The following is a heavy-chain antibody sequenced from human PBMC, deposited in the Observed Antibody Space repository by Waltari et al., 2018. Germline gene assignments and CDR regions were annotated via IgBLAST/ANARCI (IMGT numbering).Heavy chain of an antibody. CDR1: GYTFPAFY. CDR3: ARDTSPLYYDSAGLDAFDS. Sequence: QVQLVQSGTEVKKPGASVKVSCEASGYTFPAFYMPWVRQTPGHGLEWMGWINPNSGDTKFAEKFQGRVTMTSDTSISTAYIELSRLQSDDTAVYYCARDTSPLYYDSAGLDAFDSWGQGTLVTVSS. CDR2: INPNSGDT. V-gene: IGHV1-2*02. D-gene: IGHD3-22*01. J-gene: IGHJ3*02.